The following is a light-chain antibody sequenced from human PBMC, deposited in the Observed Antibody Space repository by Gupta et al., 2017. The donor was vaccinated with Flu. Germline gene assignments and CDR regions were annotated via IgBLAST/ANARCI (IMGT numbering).Light chain of an antibody. J-gene: IGKJ4*01. CDR1: QSVSSY. Sequence: EIVLTQSPATLSLSPGERATLSCRASQSVSSYLAWYQQKPGQAPRLLIYDASNRATGIPARFSGSGSGKDCTLTISSLEPEECAVYYCQQRSNWHQESLTFGGGTKVEIK. CDR3: QQRSNWHQESLT. V-gene: IGKV3-11*01. CDR2: DAS.